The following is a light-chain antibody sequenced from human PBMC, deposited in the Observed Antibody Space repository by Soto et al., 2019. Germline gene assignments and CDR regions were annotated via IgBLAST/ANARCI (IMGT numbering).Light chain of an antibody. Sequence: QSVLTQPPSVSGAPGQRVTISCTGSISNIGAGYDVHWYQHLPGTAPKLLIYNNINRPSGIPDRFSGSKSGTSASLAITGLQAEDETDYYCQYFDSGLGDVVFGGGTKLTVL. J-gene: IGLJ2*01. V-gene: IGLV1-40*01. CDR3: QYFDSGLGDVV. CDR2: NNI. CDR1: ISNIGAGYD.